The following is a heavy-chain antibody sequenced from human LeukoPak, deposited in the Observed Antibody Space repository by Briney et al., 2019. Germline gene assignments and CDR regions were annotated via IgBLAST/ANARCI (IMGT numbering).Heavy chain of an antibody. CDR1: GFTFSSYA. CDR3: AKDGTNYSNFVRYYYYYMDV. D-gene: IGHD4-11*01. V-gene: IGHV3-23*01. CDR2: ISGSGSST. Sequence: GGSLRLSCAASGFTFSSYAMSWVRQAPGKGLEWVSAISGSGSSTYYADSVKGRFTISRDNSKNTLYLQMNSLRAEDTAVYYCAKDGTNYSNFVRYYYYYMDVWGKGTTVTVSS. J-gene: IGHJ6*03.